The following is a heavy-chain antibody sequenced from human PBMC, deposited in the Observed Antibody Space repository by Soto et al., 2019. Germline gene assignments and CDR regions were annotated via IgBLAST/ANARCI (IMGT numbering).Heavy chain of an antibody. CDR2: ISYDGSNK. CDR3: AKDEWRIAFHSNDYYYYGMDV. J-gene: IGHJ6*02. Sequence: SGGALRLSCAASGFTCSRCGRHWVRQATGKGLEWVAVISYDGSNKYYADSVKGRFTISRDNSKNTLYLQMNSLRAEDTAVYYCAKDEWRIAFHSNDYYYYGMDVWGQGT. CDR1: GFTCSRCG. D-gene: IGHD2-8*01. V-gene: IGHV3-30*18.